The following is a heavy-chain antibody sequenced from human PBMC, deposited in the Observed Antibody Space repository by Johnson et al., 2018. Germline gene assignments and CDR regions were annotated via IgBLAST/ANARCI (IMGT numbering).Heavy chain of an antibody. V-gene: IGHV3-11*04. Sequence: QVQLVESGGGLVRPGGSLRLSCAASEFTFSDYYMGWIRQAPGKGLEWVSYISSSGSSTYYAESVKGRFTISRDNAKNSLYLRMNSLRAEDTAVYYCARDGVSMTATHYFDYWGQGTLVTVSS. CDR1: EFTFSDYY. D-gene: IGHD2-21*02. CDR2: ISSSGSST. CDR3: ARDGVSMTATHYFDY. J-gene: IGHJ4*02.